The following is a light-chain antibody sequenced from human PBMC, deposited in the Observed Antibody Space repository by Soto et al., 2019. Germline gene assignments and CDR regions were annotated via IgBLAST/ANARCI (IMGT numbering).Light chain of an antibody. Sequence: DSQMTHAPSSLSASVGDRVTGTGQASQDINKNLIWYQQKPGKAPKLLIYDASDLETGVPSRFSGSGSGTGFTFTISSLQPEDFATYYCQQYESLPLTFGQGTRLEIK. J-gene: IGKJ5*01. CDR3: QQYESLPLT. V-gene: IGKV1-33*01. CDR2: DAS. CDR1: QDINKN.